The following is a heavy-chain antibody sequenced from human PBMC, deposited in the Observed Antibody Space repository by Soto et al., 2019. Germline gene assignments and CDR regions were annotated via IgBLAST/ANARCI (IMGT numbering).Heavy chain of an antibody. D-gene: IGHD2-15*01. V-gene: IGHV4-30-4*01. J-gene: IGHJ4*02. CDR3: ARAKPVVAATLDYFDY. Sequence: SETLSLTCTVSGGSISSGDYYWSWIRQPPGKGLEWIGYIYYSGSTYYNPSLKSRVTISVDTSKNQFSLKLSSVTAADTAVYYCARAKPVVAATLDYFDYWGQGTLVTVSS. CDR2: IYYSGST. CDR1: GGSISSGDYY.